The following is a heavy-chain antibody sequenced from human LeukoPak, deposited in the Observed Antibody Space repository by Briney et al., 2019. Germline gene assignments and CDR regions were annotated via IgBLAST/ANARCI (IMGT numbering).Heavy chain of an antibody. J-gene: IGHJ4*02. D-gene: IGHD3-10*01. CDR2: IYYGGDT. CDR3: ARHVYGSGSYRFDY. V-gene: IGHV4-39*01. Sequence: SETLSLTCTVSGGSISTGFYYWAWIRQPPGKGLDWIGSIYYGGDTYYNPSLKSRVTISVDTSKNQFSLKLNSVTAADTAVYYCARHVYGSGSYRFDYWGQGTLVTVSS. CDR1: GGSISTGFYY.